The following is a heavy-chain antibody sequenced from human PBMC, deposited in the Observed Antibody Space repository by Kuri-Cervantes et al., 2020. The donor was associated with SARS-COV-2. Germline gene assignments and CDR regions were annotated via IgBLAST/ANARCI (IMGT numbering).Heavy chain of an antibody. CDR2: IYNSGRT. J-gene: IGHJ4*02. D-gene: IGHD3-9*01. CDR3: AREYYDILTGQQLFDY. Sequence: GSLRLSCSVSGGFISSSSYSWGWIRQPPEKGLEWIGRIYNSGRTYYNPSLRSLTTMSVDTSKNQYSLKLSSVTAADTAVYYCAREYYDILTGQQLFDYWGQGTLVTVSS. V-gene: IGHV4-39*07. CDR1: GGFISSSSYS.